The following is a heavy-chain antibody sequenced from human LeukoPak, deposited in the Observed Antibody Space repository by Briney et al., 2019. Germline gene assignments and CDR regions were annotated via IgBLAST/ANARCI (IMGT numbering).Heavy chain of an antibody. V-gene: IGHV3-23*01. CDR3: AKDGFCSGRACVMGV. CDR1: GFTFSSYA. Sequence: PGGSLRLSCAASGFTFSSYAMSWVRQAPGKGLEWVSGISGPGDSTYYADSVKGRFTISRDNSKNTLFLQVNNLRAEDTAVYYCAKDGFCSGRACVMGVWGQGTTVTVSS. D-gene: IGHD2-15*01. J-gene: IGHJ6*02. CDR2: ISGPGDST.